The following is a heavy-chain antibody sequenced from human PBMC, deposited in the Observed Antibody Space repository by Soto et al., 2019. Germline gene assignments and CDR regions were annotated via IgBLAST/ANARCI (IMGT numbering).Heavy chain of an antibody. V-gene: IGHV3-21*01. CDR2: ISSSSSYI. CDR3: ARGSSSSIVYYYYYMDV. Sequence: GGSLRLSCAASGFTFSSYSMNWVRQAPGKGLEWVSSISSSSSYIYYADSVKGRFTISRDNAKNSLYLQMNSLRAEDTAVYYCARGSSSSIVYYYYYMDVWGKGTTVTVSS. D-gene: IGHD6-6*01. J-gene: IGHJ6*03. CDR1: GFTFSSYS.